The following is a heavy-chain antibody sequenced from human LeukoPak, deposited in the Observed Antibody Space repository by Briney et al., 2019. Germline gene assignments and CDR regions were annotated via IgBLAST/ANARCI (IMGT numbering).Heavy chain of an antibody. Sequence: SETLSLTCTVSGGSISSSSYYWGWIRQPPGKGLEWIGSISYSWITYYNPSLKSRVIISVDTSKNQFSLRLSSVTAADTAVYYCARDRGLGAFDYWGQGTLVTVSS. CDR3: ARDRGLGAFDY. J-gene: IGHJ4*02. V-gene: IGHV4-39*07. D-gene: IGHD3-10*01. CDR2: ISYSWIT. CDR1: GGSISSSSYY.